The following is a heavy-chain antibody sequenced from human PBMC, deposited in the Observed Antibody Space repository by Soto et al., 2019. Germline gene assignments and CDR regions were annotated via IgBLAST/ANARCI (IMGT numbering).Heavy chain of an antibody. CDR3: ARDLDDYGDYEFDY. Sequence: ASVKVSCKASGYTFTSYAMHWVRQAPGQRLEWMGWIIAGNGNTKYSQKFQGRVTITRDTSASTAYMELSSLRSEDTAVYYCARDLDDYGDYEFDYWGQGTLVTVSS. V-gene: IGHV1-3*01. CDR1: GYTFTSYA. CDR2: IIAGNGNT. D-gene: IGHD4-17*01. J-gene: IGHJ4*02.